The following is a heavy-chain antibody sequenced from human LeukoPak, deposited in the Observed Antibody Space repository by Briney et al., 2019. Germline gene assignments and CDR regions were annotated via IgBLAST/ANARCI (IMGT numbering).Heavy chain of an antibody. CDR3: ARDRGDWNAVFGY. CDR2: ISSSGSTI. J-gene: IGHJ4*02. CDR1: GFTFSSYE. V-gene: IGHV3-48*03. Sequence: PGGSLRLSCAASGFTFSSYEMNWVRQAPGKVLEWVSYISSSGSTIYYADSVKGRFTISRDNAKNSLYLQMNSLRAEDTAVYYCARDRGDWNAVFGYWGQGTLVTVSS. D-gene: IGHD1-1*01.